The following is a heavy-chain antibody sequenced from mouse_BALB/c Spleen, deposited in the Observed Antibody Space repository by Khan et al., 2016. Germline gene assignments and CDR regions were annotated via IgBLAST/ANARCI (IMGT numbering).Heavy chain of an antibody. CDR3: AREGDYGYAGY. V-gene: IGHV3-6*02. D-gene: IGHD2-2*01. CDR1: GYTITSGYY. CDR2: ISFDGSN. Sequence: EVQLQESGPGLVKPSQSLSLTCSVTGYTITSGYYWNWIRQFPGNKLEWLGYISFDGSNNYNPSLKNRISITRDTSKNQFFLKLNSVTTEDTATYYCAREGDYGYAGYRGQGTSLTVSS. J-gene: IGHJ2*02.